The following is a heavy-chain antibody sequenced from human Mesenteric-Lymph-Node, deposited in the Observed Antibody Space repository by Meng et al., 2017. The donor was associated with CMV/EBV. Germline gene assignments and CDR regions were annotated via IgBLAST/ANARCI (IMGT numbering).Heavy chain of an antibody. Sequence: SITTHGHCWTWIRQRPGQGLEWIGYVYRLGNTYYNPSLRSRLAISIDKPKSQFSLDLSSVTAADTAVYYCARAACFGVDTTAHYFDYWGQGVLVTVSS. CDR1: SITTHGHC. CDR2: VYRLGNT. D-gene: IGHD3-3*01. J-gene: IGHJ4*02. CDR3: ARAACFGVDTTAHYFDY. V-gene: IGHV4-31*02.